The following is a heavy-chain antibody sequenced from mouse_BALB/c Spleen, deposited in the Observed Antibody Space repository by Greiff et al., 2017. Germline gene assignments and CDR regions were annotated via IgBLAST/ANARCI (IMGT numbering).Heavy chain of an antibody. Sequence: QVQLKQSGPGLVAPSQSLSITCTVSGFSLTGYGVNWVRQPPGKGLEWLGMIWGDGSTDYNSALKSRLSISKDNSKSQVFLKMNSLQTDDTARYYCARGVYYGYDVGYYFDYWGQGTTLTVSS. CDR2: IWGDGST. J-gene: IGHJ2*01. CDR3: ARGVYYGYDVGYYFDY. V-gene: IGHV2-6-7*01. CDR1: GFSLTGYG. D-gene: IGHD2-2*01.